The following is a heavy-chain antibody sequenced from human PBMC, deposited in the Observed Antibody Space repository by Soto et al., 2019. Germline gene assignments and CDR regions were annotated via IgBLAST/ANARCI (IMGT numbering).Heavy chain of an antibody. J-gene: IGHJ6*02. CDR3: ARRKGYCSGGSCLTYYYYGMDV. CDR1: GGTFSSYA. D-gene: IGHD2-15*01. CDR2: IIPIFGTA. V-gene: IGHV1-69*01. Sequence: QVQLVQSGAEVKKPGSSVKVSCKASGGTFSSYAISWVRQAPGQGLEWMGGIIPIFGTANYAQKFQGRVTITADESTSTAYMELSSLRSEDTAVYYCARRKGYCSGGSCLTYYYYGMDVWGQGTTVTVSS.